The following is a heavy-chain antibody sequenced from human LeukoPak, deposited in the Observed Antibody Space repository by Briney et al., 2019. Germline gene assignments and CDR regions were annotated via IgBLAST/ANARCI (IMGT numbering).Heavy chain of an antibody. D-gene: IGHD6-6*01. V-gene: IGHV3-7*03. J-gene: IGHJ3*01. Sequence: PRGSLRLSCAASGFTLRNFAMSWVRQAPGKGLEWVASINSDGGEGYYADVVKGRFTISRDNAKNSLYLQINSLRAEDTAVYYCARSSYSSSSSVWGQGTMVTVSS. CDR3: ARSSYSSSSSV. CDR2: INSDGGEG. CDR1: GFTLRNFA.